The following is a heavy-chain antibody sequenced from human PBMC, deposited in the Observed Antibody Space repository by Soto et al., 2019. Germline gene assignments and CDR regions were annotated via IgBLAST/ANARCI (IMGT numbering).Heavy chain of an antibody. CDR1: GFTFSSYA. J-gene: IGHJ6*02. D-gene: IGHD3-22*01. CDR3: TSQLHDSSGFHFHGLGV. V-gene: IGHV3-23*01. Sequence: GGSLRLSCAASGFTFSSYAMSWVRQAPGKGLEWVSAISGSGGSTYYADSVKGRFTISRDNAKNSLHLQLNTLRVEDTALYYCTSQLHDSSGFHFHGLGVWGQGTTVTVSS. CDR2: ISGSGGST.